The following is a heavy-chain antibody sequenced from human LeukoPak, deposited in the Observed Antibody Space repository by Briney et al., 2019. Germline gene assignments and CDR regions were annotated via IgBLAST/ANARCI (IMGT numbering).Heavy chain of an antibody. CDR2: IIPIFGTA. D-gene: IGHD2-2*01. Sequence: SVKVSCKASGGTFSSYAISWVRQAPGQGLEWMGGIIPIFGTANYAQKFQGRVTITTDESTSTAYMELSSLRSEDTAVYYCATHLLYCSSTSCPAYWFDPWGQGTLVTVSS. CDR1: GGTFSSYA. J-gene: IGHJ5*02. V-gene: IGHV1-69*05. CDR3: ATHLLYCSSTSCPAYWFDP.